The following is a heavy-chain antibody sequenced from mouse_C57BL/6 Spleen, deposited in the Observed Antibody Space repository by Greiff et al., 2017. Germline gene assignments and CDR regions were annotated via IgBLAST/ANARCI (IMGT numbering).Heavy chain of an antibody. CDR2: IDPETGGT. J-gene: IGHJ2*01. D-gene: IGHD1-1*01. CDR1: GYTFTDYE. V-gene: IGHV1-15*01. CDR3: TSDTTVVAHFDY. Sequence: VQLQQSGAELVRPGASVTLSCKASGYTFTDYEMHWVKQTPVHGLEWIGAIDPETGGTAYNQKFKGKAILTADKSSSTAYMELRSLTSEDSAVYYCTSDTTVVAHFDYWGQGTTLTVSS.